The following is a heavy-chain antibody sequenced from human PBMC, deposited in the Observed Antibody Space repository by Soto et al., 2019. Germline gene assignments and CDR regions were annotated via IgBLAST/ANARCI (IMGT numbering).Heavy chain of an antibody. J-gene: IGHJ3*01. CDR3: AHAYGGTSWPNDAFDV. CDR1: GFSLSADGVG. V-gene: IGHV2-5*02. D-gene: IGHD2-2*01. CDR2: IYWDDDQ. Sequence: QITLKESGPTLVKPTQTLTLTCTFSGFSLSADGVGVGWIRQPPGKALEWLALIYWDDDQRYSPSLKTSLTITKDTPKNKVVLTMTNMDPLDTATYYCAHAYGGTSWPNDAFDVWGQGTVVTVSS.